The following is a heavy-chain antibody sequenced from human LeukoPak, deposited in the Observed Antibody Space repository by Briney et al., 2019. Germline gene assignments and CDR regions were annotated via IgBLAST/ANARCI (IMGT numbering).Heavy chain of an antibody. CDR1: GGTFSSYA. CDR2: IIPIFRTA. J-gene: IGHJ6*03. CDR3: ARGTGQQLNYYYYYMDV. D-gene: IGHD6-13*01. V-gene: IGHV1-69*05. Sequence: ASVKVSCKASGGTFSSYAISWVRQAPGQGLEWMGGIIPIFRTANYAQKFQGRVTITTDESTSTAYMELSSLRSEDTAVYYCARGTGQQLNYYYYYMDVWGKGTTVTVSS.